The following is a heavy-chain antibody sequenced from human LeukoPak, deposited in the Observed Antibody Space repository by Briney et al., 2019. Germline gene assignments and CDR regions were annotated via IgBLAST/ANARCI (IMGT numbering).Heavy chain of an antibody. V-gene: IGHV4-30-4*01. J-gene: IGHJ4*02. Sequence: SETLSLTCTVSGGSISSGDYYWSWIRQPPGKGPEWLGYIYYSGSTYYNPSLKSRVTISVDTSKNQFSLKLSSVTAADTAVYYCARGPVGTILGVVTTRTKRPPLPPNNWGQGTLVTVSS. CDR3: ARGPVGTILGVVTTRTKRPPLPPNN. CDR1: GGSISSGDYY. D-gene: IGHD3-3*01. CDR2: IYYSGST.